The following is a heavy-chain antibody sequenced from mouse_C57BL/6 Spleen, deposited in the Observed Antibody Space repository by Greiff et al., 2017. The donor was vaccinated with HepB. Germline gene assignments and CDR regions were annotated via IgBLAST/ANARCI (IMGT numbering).Heavy chain of an antibody. Sequence: EVMLVESGGGLVKPGGSLKLSCAASGFTFSSYAMSWVRHTPEKRLEWVATISDGGSYTYYPDNVKGRFPISRDNAKNNLYLQMSHLKSEDTAMYYCARKGDYDYDVGYFDYWGQGTTLTVSS. CDR3: ARKGDYDYDVGYFDY. J-gene: IGHJ2*01. D-gene: IGHD2-4*01. CDR2: ISDGGSYT. CDR1: GFTFSSYA. V-gene: IGHV5-4*03.